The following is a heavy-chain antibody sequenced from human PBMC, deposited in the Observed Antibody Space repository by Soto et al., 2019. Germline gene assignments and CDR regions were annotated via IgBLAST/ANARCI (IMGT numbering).Heavy chain of an antibody. Sequence: PGGSLRHSYAASGFNLGSYAVSLVRQAPGKGLEWVSAISGSGGSTYYADSVKGRFTISRDNSKNTLYLQMNSLRAEDTAVYYCAKHIRSAGTDYYYYGMDVWGQGTTVTVS. V-gene: IGHV3-23*01. D-gene: IGHD1-1*01. CDR2: ISGSGGST. CDR1: GFNLGSYA. CDR3: AKHIRSAGTDYYYYGMDV. J-gene: IGHJ6*02.